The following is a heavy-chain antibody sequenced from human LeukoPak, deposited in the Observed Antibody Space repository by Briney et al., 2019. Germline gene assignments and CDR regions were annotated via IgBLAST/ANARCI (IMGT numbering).Heavy chain of an antibody. CDR3: ARGFWYSSGWYDGGYYFDY. Sequence: PSETLSLTCTVSGGSISSYYWSWIRQPPGKGLEWIGYIYYSGSTNYNPSLKSRVTISVDTSKNQFSLKLSSVTAADTAVYYCARGFWYSSGWYDGGYYFDYWGQGTLVTVSS. J-gene: IGHJ4*02. D-gene: IGHD6-19*01. V-gene: IGHV4-59*12. CDR1: GGSISSYY. CDR2: IYYSGST.